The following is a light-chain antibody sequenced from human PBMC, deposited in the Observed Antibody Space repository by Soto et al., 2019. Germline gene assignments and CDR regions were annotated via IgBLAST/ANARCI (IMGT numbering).Light chain of an antibody. J-gene: IGKJ1*01. CDR3: QHYNSYGT. V-gene: IGKV1-5*01. Sequence: DIQLTQSPSFLSASVGDRVTITCRASQSIDRWLAWYQQRPGKAPKILIYHASGLETRVPSRFSGSGSGTEFTLTISSLQPDDFATYYCQHYNSYGTFSQGTKVDIK. CDR1: QSIDRW. CDR2: HAS.